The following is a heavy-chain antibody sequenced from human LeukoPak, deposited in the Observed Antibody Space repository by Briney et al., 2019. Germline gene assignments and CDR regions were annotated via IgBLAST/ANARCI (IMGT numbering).Heavy chain of an antibody. Sequence: PGGSLRLSCAASGISFSSYEMNWVRQAPGKGLEWISCISSSGTTMYYADSVKGRFTISRDNAKNSLYLQVNSLRAEDTAAYYCARCFRDTAMFLDYWGQGTLVTVSS. V-gene: IGHV3-48*03. CDR1: GISFSSYE. J-gene: IGHJ4*02. D-gene: IGHD5-18*01. CDR2: ISSSGTTM. CDR3: ARCFRDTAMFLDY.